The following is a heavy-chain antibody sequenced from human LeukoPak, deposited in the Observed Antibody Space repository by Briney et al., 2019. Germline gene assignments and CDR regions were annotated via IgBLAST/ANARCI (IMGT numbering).Heavy chain of an antibody. CDR2: ISADNGDT. D-gene: IGHD4-17*01. V-gene: IGHV1-18*01. Sequence: ASVTVSFTSSAYTFTISGISWLRQAPGQGLDWMGWISADNGDTNYAQKLQGRVTMTTDTSTSTEYMELRSLRSDDKAVYYCGRGSYGDPLFDYWGQGTLVTVSS. CDR3: GRGSYGDPLFDY. CDR1: AYTFTISG. J-gene: IGHJ4*02.